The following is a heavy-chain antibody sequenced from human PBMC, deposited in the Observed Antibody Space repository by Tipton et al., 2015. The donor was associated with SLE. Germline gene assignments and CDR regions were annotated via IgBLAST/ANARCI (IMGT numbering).Heavy chain of an antibody. J-gene: IGHJ1*01. CDR2: IYHSGST. D-gene: IGHD3-3*01. Sequence: LRLSCTVSGGSMSTYYWSWIRQPPGKGLEWIGYIYHSGSTNYNPSLRSRVTISVDTSKNQFSLKLSSVTAADTAVYYCASEAYDFWSGPSAYFQHWGQGTLVTVSS. CDR1: GGSMSTYY. CDR3: ASEAYDFWSGPSAYFQH. V-gene: IGHV4-59*12.